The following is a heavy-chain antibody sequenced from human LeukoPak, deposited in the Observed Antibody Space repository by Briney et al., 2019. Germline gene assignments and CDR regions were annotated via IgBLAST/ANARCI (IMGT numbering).Heavy chain of an antibody. V-gene: IGHV3-21*01. Sequence: PGGSLRLSCAASGFTFSSYTMNWVRQAPGKGLEWVSSISSSSSYIYYADSVKGRFTISRDNAKNSLYLQMNSLRAEDTAVYYCARDRSSSWYPDAFDIWGQGTMVTVSS. CDR2: ISSSSSYI. CDR3: ARDRSSSWYPDAFDI. D-gene: IGHD6-13*01. CDR1: GFTFSSYT. J-gene: IGHJ3*02.